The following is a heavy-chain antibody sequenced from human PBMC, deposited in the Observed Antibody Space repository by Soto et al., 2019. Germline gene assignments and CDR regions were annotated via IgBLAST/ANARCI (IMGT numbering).Heavy chain of an antibody. V-gene: IGHV3-30-3*01. CDR2: ISHDGART. CDR3: ARDKDWGWHDY. Sequence: QVQLVESGGGIVQPGGSLRLSCEASGFTFISYSIHWVRQAPGKGLEWVATISHDGARTSYADSVNGRFTISRDNSKTTVYLEMNSLRVEDTAVYHCARDKDWGWHDYWGQGTLVTVSS. J-gene: IGHJ4*02. D-gene: IGHD2-8*02. CDR1: GFTFISYS.